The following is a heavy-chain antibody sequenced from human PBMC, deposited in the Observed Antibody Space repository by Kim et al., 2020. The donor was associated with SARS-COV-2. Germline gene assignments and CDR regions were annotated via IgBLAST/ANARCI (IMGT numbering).Heavy chain of an antibody. CDR3: ARDGGFGEMATINWYFDL. CDR2: ISSSSSYI. V-gene: IGHV3-21*01. D-gene: IGHD5-12*01. J-gene: IGHJ2*01. Sequence: GGSLRLSCAASGFTFSSYSMNWVRQAPGKGLEWVSSISSSSSYIYYADPVKGRFTISRDNAKNSLYLQMNSLRAEDTAVYYCARDGGFGEMATINWYFDLWGRGTLVTVSS. CDR1: GFTFSSYS.